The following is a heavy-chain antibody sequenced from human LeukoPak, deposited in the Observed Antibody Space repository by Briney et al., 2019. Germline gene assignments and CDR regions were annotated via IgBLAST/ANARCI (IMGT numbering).Heavy chain of an antibody. J-gene: IGHJ3*02. CDR3: ARRGYGPYDAFDI. V-gene: IGHV5-51*01. Sequence: GESMQISCQGSGYSFTSYWIGWVRPMPGKGLEWMGIIYPGDSDTRYSPSFQGQVTISADKSISTAYLQWSSLKASDTAMYYCARRGYGPYDAFDIWGQGTMVTVSS. CDR2: IYPGDSDT. D-gene: IGHD5-18*01. CDR1: GYSFTSYW.